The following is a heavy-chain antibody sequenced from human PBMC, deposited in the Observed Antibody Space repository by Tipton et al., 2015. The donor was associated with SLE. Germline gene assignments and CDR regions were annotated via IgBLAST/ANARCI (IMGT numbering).Heavy chain of an antibody. CDR1: GGSISSGGYY. D-gene: IGHD2-15*01. CDR2: IYYSGST. Sequence: TLSLTCTVSGGSISSGGYYWSWIRQHPGKGLEWIGYIYYSGSTYYTPSLRSRVSISVDTSKNQFSLRLSSVTAADTAVYYCGARWAFDIWGQGTMVTVSS. J-gene: IGHJ3*02. V-gene: IGHV4-31*03. CDR3: GARWAFDI.